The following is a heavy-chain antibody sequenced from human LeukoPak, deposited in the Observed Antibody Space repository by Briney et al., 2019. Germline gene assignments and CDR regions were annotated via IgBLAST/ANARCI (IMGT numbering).Heavy chain of an antibody. Sequence: PGGSLRLSCAATGFTFSDYYMSWIRQAPGRGLEGVSYISSSGSTIYYADSVKGRFTISRDNAKNSLYLQMNSLRAEDTAVYYCAGYCSGGSCYYYYMDVWGKGTTVTVSS. CDR2: ISSSGSTI. V-gene: IGHV3-11*04. D-gene: IGHD2-15*01. CDR1: GFTFSDYY. J-gene: IGHJ6*03. CDR3: AGYCSGGSCYYYYMDV.